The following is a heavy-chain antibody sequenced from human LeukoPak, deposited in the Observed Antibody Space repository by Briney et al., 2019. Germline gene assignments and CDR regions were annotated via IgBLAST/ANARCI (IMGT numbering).Heavy chain of an antibody. CDR2: INGAGSST. CDR1: GFTFSNYW. D-gene: IGHD2-2*01. Sequence: GGSLRLSCEASGFTFSNYWMHWVRQGPGKGLVWVSRINGAGSSTSYADSVKGRFTISRDNAKNTLFLRMNSLRADDTAVYYCARDYMYQADLWGQGTLVTVSS. CDR3: ARDYMYQADL. J-gene: IGHJ5*02. V-gene: IGHV3-74*01.